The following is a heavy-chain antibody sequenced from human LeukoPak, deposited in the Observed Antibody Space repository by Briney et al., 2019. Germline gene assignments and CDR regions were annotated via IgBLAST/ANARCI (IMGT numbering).Heavy chain of an antibody. CDR1: VYTFTRSG. CDR2: ISTSKGNT. D-gene: IGHD6-19*01. CDR3: ARDKQYVFDV. Sequence: ASVKVSCKASVYTFTRSGISWVRQAPGQGLERMGWISTSKGNTIYAQRFQDRAIMTRDTSTTTAYMELRSLRSDDPAVYYCARDKQYVFDVWGRGTRVTVSS. V-gene: IGHV1-18*01. J-gene: IGHJ3*01.